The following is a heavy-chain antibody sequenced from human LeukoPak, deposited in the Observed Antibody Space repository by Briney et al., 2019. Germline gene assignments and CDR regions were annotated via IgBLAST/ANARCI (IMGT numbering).Heavy chain of an antibody. CDR2: INPNSGGT. J-gene: IGHJ4*02. V-gene: IGHV1-2*02. CDR1: GYTFTGYY. Sequence: GASVKVSCKASGYTFTGYYMHWVRQAPGQGLEWMGWINPNSGGTNYAQKFQGRVTMTRDTSISTAYMELSRLRSDDTAVYYCARARTYYYDSSGYHFWGQGTLVTVSS. CDR3: ARARTYYYDSSGYHF. D-gene: IGHD3-22*01.